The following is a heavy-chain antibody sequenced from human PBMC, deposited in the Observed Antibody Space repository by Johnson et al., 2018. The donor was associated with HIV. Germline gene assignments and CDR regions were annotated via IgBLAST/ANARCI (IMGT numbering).Heavy chain of an antibody. J-gene: IGHJ3*02. CDR3: AREHCGGGDCSNDAFDI. Sequence: QVQLVESGGGVVQRGRSLRLSCAVSGFTLSSYVMHWVRQAPGKGLEWVAVMSYDGSDKYYADSVKGRFTISRDNSKNSLYLQMNSLRAEDTALYYCAREHCGGGDCSNDAFDIWGQGTMVTVSS. D-gene: IGHD2-21*02. CDR1: GFTLSSYV. V-gene: IGHV3-30*04. CDR2: MSYDGSDK.